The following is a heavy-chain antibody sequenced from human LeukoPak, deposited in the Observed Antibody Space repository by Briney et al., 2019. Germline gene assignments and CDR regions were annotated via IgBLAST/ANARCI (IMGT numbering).Heavy chain of an antibody. J-gene: IGHJ4*02. CDR2: ISASNGNT. V-gene: IGHV3-23*01. D-gene: IGHD3-22*01. CDR1: GSTFSSYA. Sequence: GGSLRLSCAGSGSTFSSYAMTWVRQAPGKGLKWVSGISASNGNTYHADSVKGRFTISRDNSKGTLYLQMNSLRVEDTAVYYCAKGSSDSWYSALEYWGQGTLVTVSS. CDR3: AKGSSDSWYSALEY.